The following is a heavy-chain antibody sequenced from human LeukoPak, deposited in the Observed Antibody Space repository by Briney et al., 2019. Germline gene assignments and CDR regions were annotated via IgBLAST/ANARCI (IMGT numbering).Heavy chain of an antibody. D-gene: IGHD4/OR15-4a*01. V-gene: IGHV3-11*01. CDR1: GFTFSDYY. Sequence: GGSLRLSCAASGFTFSDYYMSWIRQAPGKGLEWVSYISSSAGTIYYADSVKGRFTISRDNAKNSLYLQMNSLRAEDTAVYYCARRAGAYSHPYDYWGQGTLVTVSS. CDR2: ISSSAGTI. J-gene: IGHJ4*02. CDR3: ARRAGAYSHPYDY.